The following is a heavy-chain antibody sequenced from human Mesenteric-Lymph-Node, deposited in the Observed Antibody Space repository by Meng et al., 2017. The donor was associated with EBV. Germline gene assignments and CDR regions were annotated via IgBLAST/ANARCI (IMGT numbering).Heavy chain of an antibody. CDR1: DGSFSNYY. J-gene: IGHJ5*02. CDR3: ARGYTYNYESGVPPFDL. V-gene: IGHV4-34*01. D-gene: IGHD3-22*01. CDR2: INRIGGT. Sequence: QVQLQQWGAGRLKPSATLSLTCAVYDGSFSNYYWSWIRQSPEKGLEWIGEINRIGGTDYNPSLKSRVTISVDTSKNQFSLRLSSVTAADTAVYYCARGYTYNYESGVPPFDLWGHGTLVTVSS.